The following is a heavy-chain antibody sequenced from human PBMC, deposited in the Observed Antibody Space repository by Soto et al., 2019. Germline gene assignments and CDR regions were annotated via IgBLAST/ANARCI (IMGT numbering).Heavy chain of an antibody. V-gene: IGHV4-4*07. CDR2: MYSTGNT. D-gene: IGHD1-7*01. CDR3: AREFGDNWNYEAY. Sequence: QVQQQESGPGLLKPLETLSLTCSVSGGSISSYHWSWIRQPAGKGLEWIGRMYSTGNTNYNPSLKSRVSVSIDTSKNQFFLRLNSVTAADSAVYYCAREFGDNWNYEAYWGQGTGVTVSS. J-gene: IGHJ4*02. CDR1: GGSISSYH.